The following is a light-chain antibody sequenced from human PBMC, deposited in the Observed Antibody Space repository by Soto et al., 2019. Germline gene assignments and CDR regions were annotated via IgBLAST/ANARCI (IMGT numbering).Light chain of an antibody. Sequence: QSALTQPRSVSGSLGQSVTISCTGTSSDVGGHDYVFWHQQYPGQAPKLLIYDVTKRPSGVPDRFSASKSGNMASLTISGLQAEDEADYYCCSYAGRYNDVFGTGTKVTVL. J-gene: IGLJ1*01. V-gene: IGLV2-11*01. CDR1: SSDVGGHDY. CDR2: DVT. CDR3: CSYAGRYNDV.